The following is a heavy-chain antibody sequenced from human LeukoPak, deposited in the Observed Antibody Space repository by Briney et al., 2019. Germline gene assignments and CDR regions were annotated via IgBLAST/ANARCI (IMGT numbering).Heavy chain of an antibody. Sequence: GGSLRLSCAASGFTFSSYSMNWVRQAPGKGLEWVGRIKSKTDGGTTDYAAPVKGRFTISRDDSKNTLYLQMNSLKTEDTAVYYCTTEWEPRAFDIWGQGTMVTVSS. D-gene: IGHD1-26*01. CDR1: GFTFSSYS. CDR3: TTEWEPRAFDI. V-gene: IGHV3-15*01. CDR2: IKSKTDGGTT. J-gene: IGHJ3*02.